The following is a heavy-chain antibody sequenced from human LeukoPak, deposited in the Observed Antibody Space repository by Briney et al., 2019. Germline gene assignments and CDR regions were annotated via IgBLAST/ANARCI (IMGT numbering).Heavy chain of an antibody. D-gene: IGHD4-23*01. CDR2: INPSAGST. CDR1: GYTFIAYY. V-gene: IGHV1-46*01. Sequence: ASLKGSCKTSGYTFIAYYMHCGRHAPGQGLEWIGIINPSAGSTSYAQKFQGRVSLTRDTSTNTAYTKLSSLRSEDTAVYYCARDYGGNDGFDYWGQGTLVTVSS. J-gene: IGHJ4*02. CDR3: ARDYGGNDGFDY.